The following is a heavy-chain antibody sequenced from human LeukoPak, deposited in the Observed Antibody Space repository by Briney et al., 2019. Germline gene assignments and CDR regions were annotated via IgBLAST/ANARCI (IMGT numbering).Heavy chain of an antibody. Sequence: PGGSLRLSCAASGFTFSSYWMIWVRQAPGKGLEWVANINQDGGARYSVDSVKGRFTISRDNAKNSLYLQMNSLRAEDTAVYYCASKQGDYWGQGTLVTVSS. J-gene: IGHJ4*02. CDR3: ASKQGDY. V-gene: IGHV3-7*01. CDR1: GFTFSSYW. CDR2: INQDGGAR.